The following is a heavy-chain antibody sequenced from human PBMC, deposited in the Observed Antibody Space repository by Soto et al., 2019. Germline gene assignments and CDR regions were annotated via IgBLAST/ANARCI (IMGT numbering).Heavy chain of an antibody. CDR2: IYSGGST. D-gene: IGHD3-3*01. CDR1: GFTVSSNY. V-gene: IGHV3-66*01. CDR3: AREDGDFWSGIIDY. J-gene: IGHJ4*02. Sequence: GGSLRLSCAASGFTVSSNYMSWVRQAPGKGLEWVSVIYSGGSTYYADSVKGRFTISRDNSKNTLYLQMNSLRAEDTAVYYCAREDGDFWSGIIDYWGQGTLVTVSS.